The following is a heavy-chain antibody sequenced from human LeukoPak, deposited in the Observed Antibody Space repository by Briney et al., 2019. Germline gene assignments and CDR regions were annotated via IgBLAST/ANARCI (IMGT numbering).Heavy chain of an antibody. CDR2: LKQDGSEK. V-gene: IGHV3-7*05. J-gene: IGHJ5*02. D-gene: IGHD3-22*01. CDR1: GFTLSSFW. CDR3: ARNPVSHYYDSSGYYPFDP. Sequence: PGGSLRLSCAASGFTLSSFWMSWVRQAPGEGLEWVANLKQDGSEKYYVDSVKGRFTISRDNAKNSLYLQMNSLRAEDTAVYYCARNPVSHYYDSSGYYPFDPWGQGTLVTVSS.